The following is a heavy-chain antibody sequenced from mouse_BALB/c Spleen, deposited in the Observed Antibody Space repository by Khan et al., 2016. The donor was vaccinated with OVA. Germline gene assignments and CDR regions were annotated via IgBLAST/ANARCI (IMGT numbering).Heavy chain of an antibody. V-gene: IGHV14-3*02. J-gene: IGHJ3*01. CDR3: ATLYGNPLAY. D-gene: IGHD2-1*01. Sequence: VQLKESGAELVKPGASIKLSCTASGFNIKDTYMHWVKQRPEQGPEWIGRIDPTNDNIKYDPKFQDKATITADTSSNTAYLQLSSLTSEDTAVYYCATLYGNPLAYWGQGTLVSVSA. CDR1: GFNIKDTY. CDR2: IDPTNDNI.